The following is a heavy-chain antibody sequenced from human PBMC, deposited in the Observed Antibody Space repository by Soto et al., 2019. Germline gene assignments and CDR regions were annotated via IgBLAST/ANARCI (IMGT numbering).Heavy chain of an antibody. D-gene: IGHD3-22*01. V-gene: IGHV3-30-3*01. J-gene: IGHJ4*02. CDR2: ISYDGSDK. Sequence: GGSLGLSCAASGFTLSSYAMHWVRQAPGKGLEWVALISYDGSDKDYADSVKGRFTISRDNSRNTLFLQMNSLRAEDTAVYYCARDYYKYYDSSGYYRSPAYWGQGTLVTVSS. CDR1: GFTLSSYA. CDR3: ARDYYKYYDSSGYYRSPAY.